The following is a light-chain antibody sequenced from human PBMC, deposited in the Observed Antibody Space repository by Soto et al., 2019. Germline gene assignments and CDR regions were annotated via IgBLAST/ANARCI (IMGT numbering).Light chain of an antibody. CDR2: GAS. CDR1: ESVSSH. J-gene: IGKJ2*01. Sequence: ERVMTQSPATLSVSPGERATLSCRASESVSSHLAWYQQKPGLAPRLLIYGASTRATGVPARFIGSGSGTEFTLTISSLQSEDFAIYYCQHHNNWPHTFGQGTKLEIK. CDR3: QHHNNWPHT. V-gene: IGKV3-15*01.